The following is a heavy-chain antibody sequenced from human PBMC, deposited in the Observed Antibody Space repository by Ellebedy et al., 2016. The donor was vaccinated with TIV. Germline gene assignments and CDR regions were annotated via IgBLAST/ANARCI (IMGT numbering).Heavy chain of an antibody. V-gene: IGHV3-48*02. J-gene: IGHJ4*02. CDR3: TRDFEFSSEQ. CDR2: ITSSSSTI. D-gene: IGHD6-6*01. Sequence: GESLKISCAASGFTFSRYSMNWVRQAPGKGLEWVSYITSSSSTIYYADSVKGRSTISRDNAKNSVYLQMNSLRDEDTAVYYCTRDFEFSSEQWGQGTLVTVSS. CDR1: GFTFSRYS.